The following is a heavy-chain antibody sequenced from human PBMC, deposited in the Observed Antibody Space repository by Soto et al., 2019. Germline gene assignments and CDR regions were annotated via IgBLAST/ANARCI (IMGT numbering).Heavy chain of an antibody. CDR1: GFIFNNYA. Sequence: GESLKISCAASGFIFNNYAMSWVRQAPGKGLEWVSGVSFSGETTYFADSVRGRFAISRDNSKNTLSLQMNSLRAEDTAVYYCAKSKGGYCNSGACFKFDYWGQGTPVTVSS. V-gene: IGHV3-23*01. J-gene: IGHJ4*02. CDR3: AKSKGGYCNSGACFKFDY. CDR2: VSFSGETT. D-gene: IGHD2-8*01.